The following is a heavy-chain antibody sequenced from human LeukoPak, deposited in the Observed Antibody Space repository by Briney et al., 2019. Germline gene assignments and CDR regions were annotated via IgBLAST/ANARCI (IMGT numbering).Heavy chain of an antibody. D-gene: IGHD3-22*01. J-gene: IGHJ4*02. Sequence: SGPTLVNPTQTLTLTCTFSGFSLSTSGMCVSWIRQPPGEALEWLARIDWDDDKYYSTSLKTRPTISKDTSKNQVVLTMTNMDPVDTATYYCARSTYYYDSSGSQGVDYWGQGTLVTVSS. CDR1: GFSLSTSGMC. V-gene: IGHV2-70*11. CDR3: ARSTYYYDSSGSQGVDY. CDR2: IDWDDDK.